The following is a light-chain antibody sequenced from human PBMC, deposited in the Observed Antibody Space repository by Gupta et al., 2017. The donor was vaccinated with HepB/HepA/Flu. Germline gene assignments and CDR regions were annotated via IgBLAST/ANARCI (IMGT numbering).Light chain of an antibody. CDR3: QQSYSSPCT. J-gene: IGKJ2*02. Sequence: DIQMTQSPSSLSASVGDRVTISCRTSQSISNFLNWYQQKPGKAPKVLIYGASNLQNGVPSRFSGSGSGTDFALTISSLQPDDFATYYCQQSYSSPCTFGQGTKLEIK. V-gene: IGKV1-39*01. CDR1: QSISNF. CDR2: GAS.